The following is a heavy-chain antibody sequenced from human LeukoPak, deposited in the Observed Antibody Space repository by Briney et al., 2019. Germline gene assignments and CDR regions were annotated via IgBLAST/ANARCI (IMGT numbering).Heavy chain of an antibody. CDR1: GGSISSYY. CDR3: ARVILLEWSVGAFAI. D-gene: IGHD3-3*01. J-gene: IGHJ3*02. CDR2: IYTSGST. V-gene: IGHV4-4*07. Sequence: SETLSLTCTVSGGSISSYYWSWIRQPPGKGLEWIGRIYTSGSTNYNPSLKSRVTMSVNTSKNQFSLKLSSVTAADTAVYYCARVILLEWSVGAFAIWAQGTMVTVSS.